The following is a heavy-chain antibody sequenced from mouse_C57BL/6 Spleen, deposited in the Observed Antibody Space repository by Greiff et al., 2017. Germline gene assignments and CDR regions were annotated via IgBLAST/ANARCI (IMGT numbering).Heavy chain of an antibody. Sequence: EVQLVESGGGLVKPGGSLKLSCAASGFTFSSYAMSWVRQTPEKRLEWVATISDGGSYTYYPDNVKGRFTISRDNANNNLYLQMSHLKSDDTAMYYCARDRRDGSWFAYWGQGTLVTVSA. V-gene: IGHV5-4*01. J-gene: IGHJ3*01. D-gene: IGHD2-3*01. CDR2: ISDGGSYT. CDR1: GFTFSSYA. CDR3: ARDRRDGSWFAY.